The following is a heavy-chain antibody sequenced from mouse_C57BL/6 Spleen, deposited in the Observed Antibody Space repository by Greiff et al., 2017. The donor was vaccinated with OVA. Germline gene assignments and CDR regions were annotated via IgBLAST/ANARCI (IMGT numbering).Heavy chain of an antibody. CDR3: AREGHGSSYGWFAY. CDR2: ISYDGSN. D-gene: IGHD1-1*01. CDR1: GYSITSGYY. Sequence: EVKLMESGPGLVKPSQSLSLTCSVTGYSITSGYYWNWIRQFPGNKLEWMGYISYDGSNNYNPSLKNRISITRDTSKNQFFLKLNSVTTEDTATYYCAREGHGSSYGWFAYWGQGTLVTVSA. V-gene: IGHV3-6*01. J-gene: IGHJ3*01.